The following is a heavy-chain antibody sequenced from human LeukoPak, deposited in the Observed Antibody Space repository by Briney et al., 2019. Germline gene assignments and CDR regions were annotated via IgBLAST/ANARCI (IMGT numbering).Heavy chain of an antibody. J-gene: IGHJ6*02. CDR1: GYTFTSYY. Sequence: ASVKVSCKASGYTFTSYYMHWVRQAPGQGLEWMGIINPSGGSTSYAQKFQGRVTMTRDTSTSTVYMELSSLRSEDTAVYYCARKPRYYYYYYGMDVWGQGTTVTVSS. V-gene: IGHV1-46*01. CDR3: ARKPRYYYYYYGMDV. CDR2: INPSGGST.